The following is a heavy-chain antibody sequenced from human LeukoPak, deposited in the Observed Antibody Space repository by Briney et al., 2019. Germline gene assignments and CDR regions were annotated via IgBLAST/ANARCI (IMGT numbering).Heavy chain of an antibody. D-gene: IGHD6-13*01. Sequence: ASVKVSFKASGYTFTSYYMHWVRQAPGQGLEWMGIMNPRGDTTSYAQKFQARVTMTRDTSTSTVYMELSSLRSEDTAVYYCATGSLGFDYWGQGTLVTVSS. V-gene: IGHV1-46*01. CDR2: MNPRGDTT. J-gene: IGHJ4*02. CDR3: ATGSLGFDY. CDR1: GYTFTSYY.